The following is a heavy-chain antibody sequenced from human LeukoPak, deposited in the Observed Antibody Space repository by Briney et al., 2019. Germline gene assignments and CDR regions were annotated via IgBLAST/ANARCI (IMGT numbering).Heavy chain of an antibody. CDR3: ARGWESLY. CDR1: GFTFSSYG. D-gene: IGHD1-26*01. J-gene: IGHJ4*02. CDR2: ISYDGSNK. Sequence: GGSLRLSCAASGFTFSSYGMHWVRQAPGKGLEWVAVISYDGSNKYYADSVKGRFTISRDNSKNTLYLQINSLRAEDTAVYYCARGWESLYWGQGTLVTVSS. V-gene: IGHV3-30*03.